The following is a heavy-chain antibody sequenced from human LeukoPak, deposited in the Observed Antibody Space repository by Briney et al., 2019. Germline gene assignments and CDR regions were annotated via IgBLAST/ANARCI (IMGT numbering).Heavy chain of an antibody. Sequence: GGSLRLSCAASGFSFSDFCMSWVRQAPGNGLEWVAFINHPGTEKYYVDSVEGRFTISRDNAKNSLYLQMNSLRAEDTAIYYCTRYWLDASLDYWGQGVLVTVSS. CDR3: TRYWLDASLDY. J-gene: IGHJ4*02. CDR1: GFSFSDFC. CDR2: INHPGTEK. D-gene: IGHD6-19*01. V-gene: IGHV3-7*01.